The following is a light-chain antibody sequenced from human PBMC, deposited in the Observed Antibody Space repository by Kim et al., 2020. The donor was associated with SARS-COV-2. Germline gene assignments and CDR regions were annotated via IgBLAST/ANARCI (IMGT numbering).Light chain of an antibody. V-gene: IGKV1-39*01. Sequence: DIQMTQSPSSLSASVGDRVTITCRTSQNINIFLNWYQQKPGKAPKLLIYGASSLLSGVPSRFTGSGSGTSFSLTIRGLQPEDFASYYCQQTYTTPRTFGQGTKLEI. J-gene: IGKJ2*02. CDR3: QQTYTTPRT. CDR2: GAS. CDR1: QNINIF.